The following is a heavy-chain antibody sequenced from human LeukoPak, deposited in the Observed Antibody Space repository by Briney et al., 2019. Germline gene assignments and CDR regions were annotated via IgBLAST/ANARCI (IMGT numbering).Heavy chain of an antibody. J-gene: IGHJ4*02. CDR1: GFTFSSYE. CDR3: AKEYKDYDILTGYFPLYYFDY. CDR2: ISSSGSTI. Sequence: QPGGSLRLSCAASGFTFSSYEMNWVRQAPGKGLEWVSYISSSGSTIYYADSVKGRFTISRDNSKNTLYLQMNSLRAEDTAVYYCAKEYKDYDILTGYFPLYYFDYWGQGTLVTVSS. V-gene: IGHV3-48*03. D-gene: IGHD3-9*01.